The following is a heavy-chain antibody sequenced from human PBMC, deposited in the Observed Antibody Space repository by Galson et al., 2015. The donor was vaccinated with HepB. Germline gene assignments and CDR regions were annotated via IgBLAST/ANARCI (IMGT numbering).Heavy chain of an antibody. CDR2: ISAYNRKT. CDR3: AKDREGGWSFDY. CDR1: GYTFIGYG. Sequence: SVKVSCKASGYTFIGYGLSWVRQAPGQGLEWIGWISAYNRKTNYTENLQGRFTISRDNAKNSLYLRMNSLRVEDTAVYYCAKDREGGWSFDYWGQGTLVTVSS. D-gene: IGHD6-19*01. J-gene: IGHJ4*02. V-gene: IGHV1-18*04.